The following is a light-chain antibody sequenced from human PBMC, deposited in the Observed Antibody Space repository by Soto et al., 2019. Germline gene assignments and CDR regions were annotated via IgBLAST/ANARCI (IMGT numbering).Light chain of an antibody. J-gene: IGKJ1*01. CDR1: HSVGSA. Sequence: DIQMTQSPSSLSASLGDTVTITFRASHSVGSALSWYQPEPGRAPKLLISAATSLQSGVTSRFSGRRSGTDFTLTVSGLQLEDFATYYCQQSYRRVTFGQGTKVDIK. V-gene: IGKV1-39*01. CDR3: QQSYRRVT. CDR2: AAT.